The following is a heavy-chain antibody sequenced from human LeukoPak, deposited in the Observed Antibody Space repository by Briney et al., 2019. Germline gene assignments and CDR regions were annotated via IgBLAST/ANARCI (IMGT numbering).Heavy chain of an antibody. CDR3: ASELSHYYDSSGYLDY. V-gene: IGHV3-66*01. D-gene: IGHD3-22*01. CDR1: GFTVSSNY. J-gene: IGHJ4*02. Sequence: GGSLRLSCAASGFTVSSNYMSWVRQAPGKGLEWVSVIYSGGSTYYADSVTGRFTISRDNSKNTLYLQMNSLRAEDTAVYYCASELSHYYDSSGYLDYWGQGTLVTVSS. CDR2: IYSGGST.